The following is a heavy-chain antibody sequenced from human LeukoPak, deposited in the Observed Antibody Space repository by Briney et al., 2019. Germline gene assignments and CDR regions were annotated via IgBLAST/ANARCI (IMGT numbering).Heavy chain of an antibody. J-gene: IGHJ6*03. CDR3: ARGRDCSSTSCYFNYMDV. V-gene: IGHV3-21*01. CDR1: GFTFSSYS. Sequence: GGSLRLSCAASGFTFSSYSMNWVRQAPGKGLEWVSSISSSSSYIYYADSVKGRFTISRDNAKNSLYLQMNSLRAEDTAVYYCARGRDCSSTSCYFNYMDVWGKGTTVTVSS. CDR2: ISSSSSYI. D-gene: IGHD2-2*01.